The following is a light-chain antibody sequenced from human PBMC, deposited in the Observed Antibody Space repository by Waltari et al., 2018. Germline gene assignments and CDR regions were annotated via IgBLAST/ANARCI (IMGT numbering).Light chain of an antibody. V-gene: IGLV3-1*01. Sequence: SYELTQPPSVSVSPGQTASITCPGGNLGAKYAGWYQQKPGQSPGLVIYQDSKRPSGIPERFSGSNSGNTATLTISGTQAMDEADYYCQAWDSSTHVVFGGGTKLTVL. J-gene: IGLJ2*01. CDR2: QDS. CDR1: NLGAKY. CDR3: QAWDSSTHVV.